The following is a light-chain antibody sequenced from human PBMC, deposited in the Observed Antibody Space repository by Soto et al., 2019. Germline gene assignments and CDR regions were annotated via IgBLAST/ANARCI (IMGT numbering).Light chain of an antibody. CDR2: GTY. Sequence: EVVLTRSPGTLSLSPGERVTLSCRASQSISGNYLAWYQHKPGQAPRLLISGTYTRATGIPDRFSGSGSGTDFTLTSSSLEPEDSAVYYCQQNLGVHTFGQGTKVDIK. CDR3: QQNLGVHT. V-gene: IGKV3-20*01. J-gene: IGKJ1*01. CDR1: QSISGNY.